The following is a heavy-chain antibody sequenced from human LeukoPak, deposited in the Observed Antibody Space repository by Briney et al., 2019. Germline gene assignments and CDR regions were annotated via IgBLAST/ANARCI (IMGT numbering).Heavy chain of an antibody. CDR1: GFTFSSYS. Sequence: GGSLRLSCAASGFTFSSYSMNWVRQAPGKGLEWVSSISSSSSYIYYADSVKGRFTISRDNAKNSLYLQMNSLRVEDTAVYYCARGGTLGIFGVVLRMDVWGKGTTVTVSS. CDR2: ISSSSSYI. CDR3: ARGGTLGIFGVVLRMDV. D-gene: IGHD3-3*01. V-gene: IGHV3-21*01. J-gene: IGHJ6*04.